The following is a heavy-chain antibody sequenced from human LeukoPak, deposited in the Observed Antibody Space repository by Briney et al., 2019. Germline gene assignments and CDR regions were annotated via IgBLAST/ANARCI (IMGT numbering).Heavy chain of an antibody. J-gene: IGHJ1*01. CDR3: ARGDGTYYQDSRGYWVGYFQH. D-gene: IGHD3-22*01. Sequence: ASVKVSCKASGYTFTRYNIHWVRQAPGQGLEWMGIINPSGGSTSYAQKFQGRVTMTRDTPTSTVYMQMNSLRSEDTAVYYCARGDGTYYQDSRGYWVGYFQHWGQGTLVTVSS. V-gene: IGHV1-46*01. CDR2: INPSGGST. CDR1: GYTFTRYN.